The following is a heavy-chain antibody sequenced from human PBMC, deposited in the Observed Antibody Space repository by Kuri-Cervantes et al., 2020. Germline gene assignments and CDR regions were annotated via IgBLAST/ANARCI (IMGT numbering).Heavy chain of an antibody. CDR1: GFTFSSYD. Sequence: ETLSLTCAASGFTFSSYDMHWVRQATGKGLEWVSAIGTAGDTYYPGSVKGRFTISRENAKNSLYLQMNSLRAGDTAVYYCTRLGYCSGGSCYGMDVWGQGTTVTVSS. J-gene: IGHJ6*02. CDR3: TRLGYCSGGSCYGMDV. V-gene: IGHV3-13*01. D-gene: IGHD2-15*01. CDR2: IGTAGDT.